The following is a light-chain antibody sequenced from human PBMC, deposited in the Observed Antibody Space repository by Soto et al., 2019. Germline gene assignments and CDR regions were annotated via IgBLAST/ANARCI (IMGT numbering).Light chain of an antibody. V-gene: IGKV1-9*01. CDR2: AAS. Sequence: IQLTQSPSSLSASVGDRVTITCRASQGISSYLAWYQQKPGKAPKLLIYAASTLQSGVPSRFSGSGSGTDFTLTISSLQPDDFTTYYCQQLNSYLLFGGGTKVEIK. CDR1: QGISSY. J-gene: IGKJ4*01. CDR3: QQLNSYLL.